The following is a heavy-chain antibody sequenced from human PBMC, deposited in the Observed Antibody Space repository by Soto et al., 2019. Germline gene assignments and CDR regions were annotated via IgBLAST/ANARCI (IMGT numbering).Heavy chain of an antibody. Sequence: ASVKVSCKASGYSFTNNDVSWVRQATGQGLEWMGWMNPGSGGTGYAQKFQGRVTMTRDISIATAYMELSSLRSDDTAIYYCARMATFGSLNWFDPWGQGTLVTVSS. V-gene: IGHV1-8*01. CDR3: ARMATFGSLNWFDP. J-gene: IGHJ5*02. D-gene: IGHD3-16*01. CDR1: GYSFTNND. CDR2: MNPGSGGT.